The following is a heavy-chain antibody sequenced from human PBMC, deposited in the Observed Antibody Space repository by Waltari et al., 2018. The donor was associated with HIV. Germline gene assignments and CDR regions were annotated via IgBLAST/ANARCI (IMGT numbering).Heavy chain of an antibody. Sequence: EVQLVESGGGLVPPGGSLRLSLSASGFLFSIARTIWVRQAPGKGLEWVANIKQDGSEKYYVDAVKGRFTISRDNAKNSLYLQMNSLRAEDTAVYYCAGGGVLLWFGDLNWFDPWGQGTLVTVSS. CDR3: AGGGVLLWFGDLNWFDP. CDR1: GFLFSIAR. D-gene: IGHD3-10*01. CDR2: IKQDGSEK. V-gene: IGHV3-7*01. J-gene: IGHJ5*02.